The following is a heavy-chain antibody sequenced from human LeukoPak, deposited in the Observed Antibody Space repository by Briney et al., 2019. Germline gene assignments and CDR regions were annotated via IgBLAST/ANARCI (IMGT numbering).Heavy chain of an antibody. Sequence: SVKLSCKASGCTFSSYAISWVRQAPGQGLEWMGRIIPICGTTNYAQKFKGRVTITTDESTSTAYMEMSSLRSEDTALYYWASIGGYSYGTNWFDPWGQETLVTVSS. J-gene: IGHJ5*02. CDR3: ASIGGYSYGTNWFDP. CDR2: IIPICGTT. CDR1: GCTFSSYA. V-gene: IGHV1-69*05. D-gene: IGHD5-18*01.